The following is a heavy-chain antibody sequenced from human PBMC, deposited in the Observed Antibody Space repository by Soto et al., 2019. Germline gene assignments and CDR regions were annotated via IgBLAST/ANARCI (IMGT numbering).Heavy chain of an antibody. D-gene: IGHD2-2*01. CDR1: GFTFSSYA. CDR2: ISGSGGST. V-gene: IGHV3-23*01. Sequence: GGSLRLSCAASGFTFSSYAMSWVRQAPGKGLEWVSAISGSGGSTYYADSVKGRFTISRDNSKNTLYLQMNSLRAKDTAVYYCAKTHNIVVVPAGFWFDPWGQGTLVTVSS. CDR3: AKTHNIVVVPAGFWFDP. J-gene: IGHJ5*02.